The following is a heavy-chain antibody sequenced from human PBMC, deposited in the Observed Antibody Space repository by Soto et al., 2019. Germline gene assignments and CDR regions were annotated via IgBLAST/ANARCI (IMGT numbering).Heavy chain of an antibody. CDR1: GYSITAGGYY. V-gene: IGHV4-31*03. CDR2: FYSSGSI. CDR3: ARMYSSGSGWFHP. J-gene: IGHJ5*02. Sequence: SETLSLTCFVSGYSITAGGYYWSWIRHHPGKGLEWIGSFYSSGSIIYNPSLRSRVSISGDTSSNQFSMSLTSVTAADTARYYCARMYSSGSGWFHPWGQGTLVPVSS. D-gene: IGHD6-19*01.